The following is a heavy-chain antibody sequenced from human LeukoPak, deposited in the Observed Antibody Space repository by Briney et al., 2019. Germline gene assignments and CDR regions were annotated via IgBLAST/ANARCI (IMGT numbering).Heavy chain of an antibody. D-gene: IGHD6-19*01. CDR1: GFTFSSYA. Sequence: GGSLRLSCAASGFTFSSYAMHWVRQAPGKGLEWVAVISYDGSNKYYADSVKGRFTISRDNSKNTLYLQMNSLRAEDTAVYYRARDPRSYSSGWYGSFDYWGQGTLVTVSS. CDR3: ARDPRSYSSGWYGSFDY. V-gene: IGHV3-30*04. J-gene: IGHJ4*02. CDR2: ISYDGSNK.